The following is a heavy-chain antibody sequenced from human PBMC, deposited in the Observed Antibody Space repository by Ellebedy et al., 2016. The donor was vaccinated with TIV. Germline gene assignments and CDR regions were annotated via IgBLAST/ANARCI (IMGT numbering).Heavy chain of an antibody. CDR1: GYTFISYG. Sequence: AASVQVSCKASGYTFISYGITWVRQAPGQGLAWMGWISAHNGNRNYAQKFQGRVSLTTDTSTTTAYMELRSLRSDDTAVYYCARGGIMLVRGASDYWGQGTLVTVSS. D-gene: IGHD3-10*01. CDR3: ARGGIMLVRGASDY. V-gene: IGHV1-18*01. CDR2: ISAHNGNR. J-gene: IGHJ4*02.